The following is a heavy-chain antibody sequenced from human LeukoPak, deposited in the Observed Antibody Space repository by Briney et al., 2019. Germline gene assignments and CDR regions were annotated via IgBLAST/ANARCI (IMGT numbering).Heavy chain of an antibody. J-gene: IGHJ4*02. CDR3: ARGLYYFDH. Sequence: PGGSLRLSCAASGFTFSSYAMSWVRQAPGKGLEWVSAISGSGGSTYYADSVKGRFTISRDNSKNTLYLQMNSLRPEDAAVCYCARGLYYFDHWGQGTLVTVSS. CDR1: GFTFSSYA. V-gene: IGHV3-23*01. CDR2: ISGSGGST. D-gene: IGHD3-10*01.